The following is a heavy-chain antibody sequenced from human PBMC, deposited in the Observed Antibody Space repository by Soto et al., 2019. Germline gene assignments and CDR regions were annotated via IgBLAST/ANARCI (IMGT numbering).Heavy chain of an antibody. CDR3: ARVSSYCSSTSCYYFDY. V-gene: IGHV1-46*03. CDR1: GYTFTSYY. Sequence: ASVKVSCKASGYTFTSYYMHWVRQAPGQGLEWMGIINPSGGSTSYAQKFQGRVTMTRDTSTSTVYMELSSLRSEDTAVYFCARVSSYCSSTSCYYFDYWGQGTLVTVS. D-gene: IGHD2-2*01. CDR2: INPSGGST. J-gene: IGHJ4*02.